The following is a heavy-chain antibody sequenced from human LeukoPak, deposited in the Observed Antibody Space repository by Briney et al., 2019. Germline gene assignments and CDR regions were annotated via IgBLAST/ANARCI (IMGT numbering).Heavy chain of an antibody. V-gene: IGHV3-53*01. J-gene: IGHJ4*02. CDR1: GFSVSSNY. CDR2: IYSGGST. D-gene: IGHD5-18*01. CDR3: ASGRPSVGYSYGYNY. Sequence: PGGSLRLSCAASGFSVSSNYMSWVRQAPGKGLEWVSVIYSGGSTYYADSVKGRFTISRDNSKNTLYLQMNSLRAEDTAVYYCASGRPSVGYSYGYNYWGQGTLVTVSS.